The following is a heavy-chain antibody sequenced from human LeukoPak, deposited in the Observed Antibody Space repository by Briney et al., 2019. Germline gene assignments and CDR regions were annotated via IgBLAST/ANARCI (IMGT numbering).Heavy chain of an antibody. CDR1: GYTFTGYY. J-gene: IGHJ6*02. V-gene: IGHV1-2*02. CDR3: ARGIGRGYSYGPHYYYYYGMDV. Sequence: ASVKVSCKASGYTFTGYYMHWVRQAPGQGLEWMGWINPNSGGTNYAQKFQGRVTMTRDTSISTAYMELSRLRSDDTAVYYCARGIGRGYSYGPHYYYYYGMDVWGQGTTVTVSS. CDR2: INPNSGGT. D-gene: IGHD5-18*01.